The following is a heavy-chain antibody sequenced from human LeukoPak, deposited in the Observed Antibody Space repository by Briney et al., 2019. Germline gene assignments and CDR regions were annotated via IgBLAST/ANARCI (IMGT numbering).Heavy chain of an antibody. CDR3: ARGRFSVYYFDY. V-gene: IGHV4-34*01. Sequence: SETLSLTCGASGGSFSDYYWSWIRQPPGKGLEWIGEIIHSGATSSSPSLKSRVTISMDPSKNQFSLRLCSVTAADTAVYYCARGRFSVYYFDYWGQGSLVTVSS. CDR2: IIHSGAT. J-gene: IGHJ4*02. CDR1: GGSFSDYY. D-gene: IGHD3-3*02.